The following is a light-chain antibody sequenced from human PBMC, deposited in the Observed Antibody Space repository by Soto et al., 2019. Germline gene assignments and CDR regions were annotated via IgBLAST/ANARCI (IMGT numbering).Light chain of an antibody. V-gene: IGKV1-13*02. Sequence: ALQLTQSPSSLSASVGVRVTITCRASQGISSALAWYQQKPGKAPKLLIYDASSLESGVPSRFSGSGSGTDFTLTISSLQPEDFATYYCQQFNSYPYTFGQGTKLEIK. J-gene: IGKJ2*01. CDR3: QQFNSYPYT. CDR1: QGISSA. CDR2: DAS.